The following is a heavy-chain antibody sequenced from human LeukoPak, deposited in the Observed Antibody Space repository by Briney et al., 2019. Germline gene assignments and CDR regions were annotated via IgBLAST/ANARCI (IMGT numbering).Heavy chain of an antibody. D-gene: IGHD3-22*01. CDR2: INPNSGGT. V-gene: IGHV1-2*06. CDR3: ARDIVGIGYYDSSGHEDY. Sequence: ASVKVSCKASGYTFTGYYIHWVRQAPGQGLEWMGRINPNSGGTNYAQKFQGRVTMTRDTSISTAYMELSRLRSDDTAVYYCARDIVGIGYYDSSGHEDYWGQGSLVTVPS. CDR1: GYTFTGYY. J-gene: IGHJ4*02.